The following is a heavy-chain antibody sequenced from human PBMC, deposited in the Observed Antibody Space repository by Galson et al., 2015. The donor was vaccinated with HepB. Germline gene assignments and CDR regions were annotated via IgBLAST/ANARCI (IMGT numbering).Heavy chain of an antibody. CDR2: MNPNSGNT. CDR1: GNTFTSYD. D-gene: IGHD1-1*01. Sequence: SVKVSCKASGNTFTSYDINWVRQATGQGLEWMGWMNPNSGNTGYAQKFQGRVTMTRNTSISTAYMELSSLRSEDTAVYYCARAYNWNDVFDYWGQGTLVTVSS. CDR3: ARAYNWNDVFDY. J-gene: IGHJ4*02. V-gene: IGHV1-8*01.